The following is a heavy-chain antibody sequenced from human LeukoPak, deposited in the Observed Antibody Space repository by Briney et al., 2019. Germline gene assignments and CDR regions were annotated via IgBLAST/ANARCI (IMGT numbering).Heavy chain of an antibody. Sequence: SETLSLTCTVSVGSISSGGYYWSWIRQHPGKGLEWIGYIYYSGSTYYNPSPKSRVTISVDTSKNQFSLKLSSVTAADTAVYYCARTHIVATSLFDYWGQGTLVTVSS. V-gene: IGHV4-31*03. CDR1: VGSISSGGYY. J-gene: IGHJ4*02. CDR3: ARTHIVATSLFDY. D-gene: IGHD5-12*01. CDR2: IYYSGST.